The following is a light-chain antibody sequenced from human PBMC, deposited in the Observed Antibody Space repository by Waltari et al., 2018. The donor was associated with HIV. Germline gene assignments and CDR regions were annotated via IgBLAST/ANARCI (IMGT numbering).Light chain of an antibody. CDR3: CSYAGSYTYV. V-gene: IGLV2-11*01. CDR1: SSDVGGYNY. CDR2: DVS. J-gene: IGLJ1*01. Sequence: QSALTQPRSVSGSPGQSVTISCTGTSSDVGGYNYVSWYQQHPGKAPKLMIYDVSKRPSGGPGCFSVSKSGNTASLTTSGLQAEDEADYYCCSYAGSYTYVFGTGTKVTVL.